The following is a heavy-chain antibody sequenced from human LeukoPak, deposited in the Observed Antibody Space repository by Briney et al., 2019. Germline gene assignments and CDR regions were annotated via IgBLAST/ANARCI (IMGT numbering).Heavy chain of an antibody. CDR2: IIPIFGTA. CDR3: ARGRSGYDSVDY. CDR1: GGTFSSYA. D-gene: IGHD5-12*01. Sequence: SVRVSCKASGGTFSSYAISWVRQAPGQGLEWMGGIIPIFGTANYAQKFQGRVTITVDKSTSTAYMELSSLRSEDTAVYYCARGRSGYDSVDYWGQGTLVTVSS. V-gene: IGHV1-69*06. J-gene: IGHJ4*02.